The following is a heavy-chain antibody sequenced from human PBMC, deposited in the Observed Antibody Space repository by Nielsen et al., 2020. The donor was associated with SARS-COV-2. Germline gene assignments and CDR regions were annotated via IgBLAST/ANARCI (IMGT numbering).Heavy chain of an antibody. CDR1: GFTATTNY. J-gene: IGHJ6*02. CDR2: ISSSSSYI. D-gene: IGHD1-20*01. CDR3: ARGITGAYGMDV. Sequence: GGSLRLSCAVSGFTATTNYMSWVRQAPGKGLEWVSSISSSSSYIYYADSVKGRFTISRDNAKNSLYLQMNSLRAEDTAVYYCARGITGAYGMDVWGQGTTVTVSS. V-gene: IGHV3-21*04.